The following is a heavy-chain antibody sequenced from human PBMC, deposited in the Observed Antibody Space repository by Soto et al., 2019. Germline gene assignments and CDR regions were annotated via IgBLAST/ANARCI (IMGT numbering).Heavy chain of an antibody. CDR1: GFSFTSYA. V-gene: IGHV3-23*01. CDR2: ITNSGGRT. J-gene: IGHJ4*02. Sequence: GGSLRLSCAASGFSFTSYAMSWVRQAPGKGLEWVSGITNSGGRTYYADYVKGRFTVSRVNSKNTLYLQMDSLRGEDTDVYYCANGMDPDHWGQGTLVTVSS. D-gene: IGHD1-20*01. CDR3: ANGMDPDH.